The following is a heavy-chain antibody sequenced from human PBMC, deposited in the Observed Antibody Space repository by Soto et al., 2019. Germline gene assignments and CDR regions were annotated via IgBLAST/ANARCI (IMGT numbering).Heavy chain of an antibody. CDR2: IYYSGST. Sequence: PSETLSLTCTVSGGSISSYYWSWIRQPPGKGLEWIGYIYYSGSTNYNPSLKSRVTISVDTSKNQFSLKLSSVTAADTAVYYCARSIVEDIVLMVYATPLQFDPWGLGTLVTVSS. D-gene: IGHD2-8*01. CDR3: ARSIVEDIVLMVYATPLQFDP. CDR1: GGSISSYY. V-gene: IGHV4-59*01. J-gene: IGHJ5*02.